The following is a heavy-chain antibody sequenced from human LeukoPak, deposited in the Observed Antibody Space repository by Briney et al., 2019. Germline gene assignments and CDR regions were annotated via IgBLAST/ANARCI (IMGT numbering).Heavy chain of an antibody. Sequence: ASVKVSCKASGGTFSSYAISWVRQAPGQGLEWMGRIIPILGIANYAQKFEGRVTITADKSTSTAYMELSSLRSEDTAVYYCARDPRGYSGYDYYYYGMDVWGQGTTVTVSS. J-gene: IGHJ6*02. V-gene: IGHV1-69*04. CDR2: IIPILGIA. CDR3: ARDPRGYSGYDYYYYGMDV. D-gene: IGHD5-12*01. CDR1: GGTFSSYA.